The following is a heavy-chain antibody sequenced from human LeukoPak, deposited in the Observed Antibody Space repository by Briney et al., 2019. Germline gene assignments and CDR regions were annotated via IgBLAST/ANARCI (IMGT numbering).Heavy chain of an antibody. Sequence: GGSLRLSCAASGFTFSSYSMNWVRQAPGKGLEWVSSISSSSSYIYYADSVKGRFTISRDNAKNSLYLQMNSLRAEDTAVYYCARDQEYSSSSSIYYYYYMDVWGKGTTVTVSS. D-gene: IGHD6-6*01. CDR3: ARDQEYSSSSSIYYYYYMDV. J-gene: IGHJ6*03. CDR2: ISSSSSYI. V-gene: IGHV3-21*01. CDR1: GFTFSSYS.